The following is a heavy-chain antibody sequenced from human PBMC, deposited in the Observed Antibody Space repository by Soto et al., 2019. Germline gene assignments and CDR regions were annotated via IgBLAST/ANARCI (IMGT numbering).Heavy chain of an antibody. D-gene: IGHD6-6*01. CDR1: GFTFSSYG. Sequence: GGSLRLSCAASGFTFSSYGMHWVRQAPGKGLEWVAVISYDGSNKYYADSVKGRFTISRDNSKNTLYLQMNSLRAEDTAVYYCAKDRAKYSSSSYFDYWGQGTLVTVSS. CDR2: ISYDGSNK. J-gene: IGHJ4*02. V-gene: IGHV3-30*18. CDR3: AKDRAKYSSSSYFDY.